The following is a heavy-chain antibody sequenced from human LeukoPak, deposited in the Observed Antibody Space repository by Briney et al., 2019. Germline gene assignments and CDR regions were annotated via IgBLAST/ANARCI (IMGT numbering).Heavy chain of an antibody. CDR3: ARARFGVPYDAYL. CDR2: VSSTGTTI. Sequence: GGSLRLSCAASGFSSSDHYLSWIRQAPGKGMEWLASVSSTGTTISYADSVKGRFTISRDDAKNSLFLQMTSLRGEDTALYYCARARFGVPYDAYLWGQGTMVTVSS. D-gene: IGHD3-10*01. J-gene: IGHJ3*01. CDR1: GFSSSDHY. V-gene: IGHV3-11*01.